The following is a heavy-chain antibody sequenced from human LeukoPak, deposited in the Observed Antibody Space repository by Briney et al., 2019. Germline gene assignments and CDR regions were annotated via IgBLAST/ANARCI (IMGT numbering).Heavy chain of an antibody. CDR3: AAHGVYDILTGYYMPSYYYYGMDV. D-gene: IGHD3-9*01. J-gene: IGHJ6*02. Sequence: GGSLRLSCVASGSAFSDQYMNWVRQAPGKGLEWVSSITSSGDYIYYADSVRGRFTISRDNAKNSLYLQMNSLRAEDTAVYYCAAHGVYDILTGYYMPSYYYYGMDVWGQGTTVTVSS. V-gene: IGHV3-21*01. CDR2: ITSSGDYI. CDR1: GSAFSDQY.